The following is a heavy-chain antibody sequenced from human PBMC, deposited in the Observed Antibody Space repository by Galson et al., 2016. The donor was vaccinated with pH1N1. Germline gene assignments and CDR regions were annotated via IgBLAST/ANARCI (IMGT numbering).Heavy chain of an antibody. V-gene: IGHV3-7*01. J-gene: IGHJ4*02. Sequence: VRQAPGKGLEWVANINQDGSVKYYVDSVKGRFTISRDSAKNSLYLQMDSLRAEDTAIYYCARAIAQGDSYWGQGTLATVSS. CDR3: ARAIAQGDSY. D-gene: IGHD2-21*01. CDR2: INQDGSVK.